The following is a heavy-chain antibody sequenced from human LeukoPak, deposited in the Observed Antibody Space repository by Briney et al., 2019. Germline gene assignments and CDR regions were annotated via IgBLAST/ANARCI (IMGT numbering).Heavy chain of an antibody. D-gene: IGHD4-17*01. Sequence: SETLSLTCAVSGGSISSGGYSWSWIRQPPGKGLEWIGYIYHSGSTYYNPSLKSRATISVDRSKNQFSLKLSSVTAADTAVYYCARASRSTVRGYFDYWGQGTLVTVSS. CDR2: IYHSGST. CDR3: ARASRSTVRGYFDY. V-gene: IGHV4-30-2*01. J-gene: IGHJ4*02. CDR1: GGSISSGGYS.